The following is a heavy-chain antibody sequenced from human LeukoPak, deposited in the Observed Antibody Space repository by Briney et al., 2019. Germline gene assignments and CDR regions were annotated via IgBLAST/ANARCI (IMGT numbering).Heavy chain of an antibody. Sequence: GRSLRLSCAASGFTFSNYAISWVRQAPGKGLEWVSAITGSGGNTYYADSVKGRFTISRDNSKNTLYLQMNSLRDEDTAVYYCAKWGDFDVLTGYYVPDFWGQGTLVTVSS. D-gene: IGHD3-9*01. J-gene: IGHJ4*02. V-gene: IGHV3-23*01. CDR2: ITGSGGNT. CDR1: GFTFSNYA. CDR3: AKWGDFDVLTGYYVPDF.